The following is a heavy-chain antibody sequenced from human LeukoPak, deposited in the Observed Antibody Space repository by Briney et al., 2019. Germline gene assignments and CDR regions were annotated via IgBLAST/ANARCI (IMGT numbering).Heavy chain of an antibody. D-gene: IGHD6-13*01. CDR3: ATTIIAATMDV. V-gene: IGHV3-74*01. Sequence: GGSLRLSCAASGFTFSSHWMHWVRQAPGKGLVWDSRLKSDGRSTSYADSVKGRFTISRDNAKNTLYLQMNSLRAEDTAVYYCATTIIAATMDVWGQGTTVTVSS. CDR2: LKSDGRST. CDR1: GFTFSSHW. J-gene: IGHJ6*02.